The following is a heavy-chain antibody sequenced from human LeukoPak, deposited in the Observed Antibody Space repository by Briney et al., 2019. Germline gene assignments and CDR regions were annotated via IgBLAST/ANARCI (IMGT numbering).Heavy chain of an antibody. CDR3: AKKATGSYSPFDY. J-gene: IGHJ4*02. Sequence: GGSLRLSCAASGLTFSSYVMSWVRQAPGKGLEWVSTISGSGGSTYFADSVKGRFAISRDNSKNTLYLQMSSLRAEDTAIYYCAKKATGSYSPFDYWGQGTLVTVSS. D-gene: IGHD1-26*01. CDR2: ISGSGGST. V-gene: IGHV3-23*01. CDR1: GLTFSSYV.